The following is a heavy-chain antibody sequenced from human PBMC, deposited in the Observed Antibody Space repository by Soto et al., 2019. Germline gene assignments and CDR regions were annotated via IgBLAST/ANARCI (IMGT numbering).Heavy chain of an antibody. D-gene: IGHD1-26*01. V-gene: IGHV5-51*01. CDR2: IYPGDSDT. CDR1: GYSFTSYW. Sequence: PGESLKISCKGSGYSFTSYWIGWVRQMPWKGLEWMGIIYPGDSDTRYSPSFQGQVTISADKSISTAYLQWSSLKASDTAMYYCARHPVTSSGSDSLFDSWGQGTLVTVXS. CDR3: ARHPVTSSGSDSLFDS. J-gene: IGHJ4*02.